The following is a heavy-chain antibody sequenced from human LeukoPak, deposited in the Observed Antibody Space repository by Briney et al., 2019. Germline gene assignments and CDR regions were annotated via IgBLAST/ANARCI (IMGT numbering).Heavy chain of an antibody. Sequence: SETLSLTCTISGGSISSSSYYWGWIRQPPGKGLEWIGSIFYSGSTYYNPSLKSRVTISVDTSKNQFSLNLSSVTAADTAVYYCARPATVTTSFWYFDLWGRGTLVTVSS. CDR1: GGSISSSSYY. J-gene: IGHJ2*01. V-gene: IGHV4-39*01. CDR3: ARPATVTTSFWYFDL. CDR2: IFYSGST. D-gene: IGHD4-17*01.